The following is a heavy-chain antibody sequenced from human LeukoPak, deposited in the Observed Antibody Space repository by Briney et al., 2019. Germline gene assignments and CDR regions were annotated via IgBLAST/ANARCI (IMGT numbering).Heavy chain of an antibody. CDR2: IYYSGST. V-gene: IGHV4-59*08. J-gene: IGHJ6*02. Sequence: TSETLSLTCTVSGGSISSYYWSWIRQPPGKGLEWIGYIYYSGSTNYNPSLKSRVTISVDTSKNQFSLKLSSVTAADTAVYYCARHPSTEGNPAYYGMDVWGQGTTVTASS. D-gene: IGHD2-8*02. CDR3: ARHPSTEGNPAYYGMDV. CDR1: GGSISSYY.